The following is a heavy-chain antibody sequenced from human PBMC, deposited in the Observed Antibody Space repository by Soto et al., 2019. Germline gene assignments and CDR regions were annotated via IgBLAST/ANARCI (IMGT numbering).Heavy chain of an antibody. CDR1: GFTFGTVA. CDR3: AKDRSPRYLSGLYFDF. D-gene: IGHD3-9*01. V-gene: IGHV3-23*01. Sequence: EVHLLESGGGLVQPGGSLRLSCVASGFTFGTVAMTWVRQAPGKGLEWVSSIAIASFDSYYAPSVKGRFTTSRDDSKNTLYLQMQILRADDTAVYYCAKDRSPRYLSGLYFDFWGPGSLVTVSS. J-gene: IGHJ4*02. CDR2: IAIASFDS.